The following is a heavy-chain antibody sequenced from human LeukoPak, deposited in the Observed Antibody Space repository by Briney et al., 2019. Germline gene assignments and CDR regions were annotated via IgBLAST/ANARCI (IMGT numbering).Heavy chain of an antibody. Sequence: GGSLRLSCAASGFMFSSNLMSWVRLAPGKGLEWVANIKEDGTETYYVDSVKGRFTISRDNAKNSLYLQMNSLRVEDTAVYYCAKEGRSLQTYWGQGTLVTVSS. CDR1: GFMFSSNL. V-gene: IGHV3-7*03. J-gene: IGHJ4*02. D-gene: IGHD5-24*01. CDR3: AKEGRSLQTY. CDR2: IKEDGTET.